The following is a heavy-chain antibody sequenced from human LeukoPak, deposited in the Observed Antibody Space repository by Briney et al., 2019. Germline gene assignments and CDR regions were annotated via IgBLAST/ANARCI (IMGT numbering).Heavy chain of an antibody. J-gene: IGHJ4*02. Sequence: WASVKVSCKVSGTYTLIELSMHWVRQAPGKGLEWMGGFDPEDGETIYAQKFKGRVTMTEDTSTDTAYMDPSSLRSEDTAVYYCATLLGETHFFDYWGQGTLVTVSS. CDR2: FDPEDGET. CDR3: ATLLGETHFFDY. V-gene: IGHV1-24*01. CDR1: GTYTLIELS. D-gene: IGHD1-26*01.